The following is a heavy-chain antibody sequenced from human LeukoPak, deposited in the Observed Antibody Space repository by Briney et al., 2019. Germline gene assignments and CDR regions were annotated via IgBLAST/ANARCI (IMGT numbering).Heavy chain of an antibody. D-gene: IGHD3-16*01. CDR2: IYSGGDT. Sequence: GGSLRLSCAGSGFTVSNNYMSWVRQAPGKGLEWVSVIYSGGDTYYADSVKGRFTISRDSSKNTLYLQMNSLRAEDTAVYYCARERDRGMTSPYFDSWGQGTLVPVSS. CDR3: ARERDRGMTSPYFDS. J-gene: IGHJ4*02. V-gene: IGHV3-66*01. CDR1: GFTVSNNY.